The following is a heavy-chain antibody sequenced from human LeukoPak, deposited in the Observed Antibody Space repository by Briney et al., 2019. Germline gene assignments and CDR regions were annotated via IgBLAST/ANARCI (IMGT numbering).Heavy chain of an antibody. CDR2: IYHSGST. J-gene: IGHJ4*02. D-gene: IGHD5-24*01. CDR3: AREMATSYFDY. V-gene: IGHV4-38-2*02. CDR1: GYPISSGYY. Sequence: ETLSLTCTVSGYPISSGYYWGWIRQPPGKGLEWIGSIYHSGSTYYNPSLKSRVTISVDTSKNQFSLKLSSVTAADTAVYYCAREMATSYFDYWGQGTLVTVSS.